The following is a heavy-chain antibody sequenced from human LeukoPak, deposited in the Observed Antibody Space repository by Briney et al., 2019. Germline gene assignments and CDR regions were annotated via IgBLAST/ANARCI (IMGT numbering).Heavy chain of an antibody. CDR3: ARGGWIVFDN. D-gene: IGHD5-12*01. CDR1: GFTFSNYW. V-gene: IGHV3-7*01. CDR2: IKQDGSEK. Sequence: GGSLRLSCAAPGFTFSNYWMSWVRQAPGKGLEWVANIKQDGSEKYYVDSVKGRFTISRDNAKNSLYLQMNSLRAEDTAEYYCARGGWIVFDNWGQGTLVTVSS. J-gene: IGHJ4*02.